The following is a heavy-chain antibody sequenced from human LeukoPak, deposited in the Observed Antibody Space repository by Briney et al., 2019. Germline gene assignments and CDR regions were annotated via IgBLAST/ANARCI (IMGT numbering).Heavy chain of an antibody. CDR2: IYYSGST. D-gene: IGHD3-22*01. Sequence: SETLSLTCTVSGGSISSGGYCWSWIRQHPGKGLEWIGYIYYSGSTYYNPSLKSRVTISVDTSKNQFSLKLSSVTAADTAVYYCAREERYYDSSGFFDYWGQGTLVTVSS. V-gene: IGHV4-31*03. CDR3: AREERYYDSSGFFDY. CDR1: GGSISSGGYC. J-gene: IGHJ4*02.